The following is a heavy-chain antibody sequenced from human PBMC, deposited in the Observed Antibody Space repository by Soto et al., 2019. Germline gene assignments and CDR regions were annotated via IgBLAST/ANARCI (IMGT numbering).Heavy chain of an antibody. J-gene: IGHJ5*02. CDR2: ISAYNGNT. D-gene: IGHD1-7*01. Sequence: QVQLVQSGAEVKKPGASVKVSCKASGYTFTSYGISCVRQAPGQGLEWMGWISAYNGNTNYAQKHQGRVTMTTETSTSTACMELRSLRSGDTAVYYCARDGAINGTGFDPWGQGTLVTVSS. CDR3: ARDGAINGTGFDP. V-gene: IGHV1-18*01. CDR1: GYTFTSYG.